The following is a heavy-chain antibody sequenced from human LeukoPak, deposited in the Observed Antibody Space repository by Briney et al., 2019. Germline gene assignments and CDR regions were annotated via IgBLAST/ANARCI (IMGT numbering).Heavy chain of an antibody. V-gene: IGHV4-59*08. CDR3: ARRRTTGLSGYMDV. Sequence: SETLSLTCAVSGGSISTYYWSWIRQPPGKGPQWIGDIDYSGSTNYNPSLKSRVTISVGTSKNQFSLNLTSVTAADTAVYYCARRRTTGLSGYMDVWGKGTTVTVSS. CDR2: IDYSGST. J-gene: IGHJ6*03. D-gene: IGHD2-2*01. CDR1: GGSISTYY.